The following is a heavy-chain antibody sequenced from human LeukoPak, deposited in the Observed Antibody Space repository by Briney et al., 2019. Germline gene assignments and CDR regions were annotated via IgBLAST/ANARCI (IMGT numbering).Heavy chain of an antibody. Sequence: SVKVSCKASGGTFSSYAISWVRQAPGQGLEWMGRIIPILGIANYAQKFQGRVTMTRDTSISTAYMELSRLRSDDTAVYYCARSSDIVVVVDGWFDPWGQGTLVTVSS. J-gene: IGHJ5*02. D-gene: IGHD2-15*01. CDR2: IIPILGIA. CDR1: GGTFSSYA. CDR3: ARSSDIVVVVDGWFDP. V-gene: IGHV1-69*04.